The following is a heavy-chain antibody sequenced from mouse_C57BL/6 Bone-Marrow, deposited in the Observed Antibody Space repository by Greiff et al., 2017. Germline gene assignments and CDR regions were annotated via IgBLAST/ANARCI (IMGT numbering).Heavy chain of an antibody. CDR1: GFNIKDYY. J-gene: IGHJ2*01. Sequence: EVQLQQSGAELVRPGASVKLSCTASGFNIKDYYMHWVKQRPEQGLEWIGRIDPEDGDTEYAPKFQGKATMTADTSSNTAYLQPSSLTSEDTAFYYCTPPHYSNRDYWGQGTPLTVSS. D-gene: IGHD2-5*01. CDR2: IDPEDGDT. CDR3: TPPHYSNRDY. V-gene: IGHV14-1*01.